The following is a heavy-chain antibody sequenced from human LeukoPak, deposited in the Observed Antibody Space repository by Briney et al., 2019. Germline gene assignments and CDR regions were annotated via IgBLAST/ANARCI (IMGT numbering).Heavy chain of an antibody. CDR2: ISGSGGST. Sequence: GGSLRLSCAASGFTFSSYAMSWVRQAPGKGLEWVSAISGSGGSTYYADSVKGRFTISRDNSKNTLYLQMNSLRAEDTAVYYCAAFYYDSSGRHSYFDYWGQGTLVTVSS. D-gene: IGHD3-22*01. CDR1: GFTFSSYA. CDR3: AAFYYDSSGRHSYFDY. J-gene: IGHJ4*02. V-gene: IGHV3-23*01.